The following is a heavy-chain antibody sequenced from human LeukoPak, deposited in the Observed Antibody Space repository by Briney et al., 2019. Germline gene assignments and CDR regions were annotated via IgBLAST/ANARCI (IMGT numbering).Heavy chain of an antibody. V-gene: IGHV3-48*03. D-gene: IGHD4-17*01. CDR3: AREMVTTDSRRGY. Sequence: GGSLRLSCAASGFTFSSYEMNWVRQAPGKGLEWVSYISSSGSTIYYADSVKGRFTISRDNAKNSLYLQMNSLRAEDTAVYYCAREMVTTDSRRGYGGQGTLVTVSS. CDR2: ISSSGSTI. CDR1: GFTFSSYE. J-gene: IGHJ4*02.